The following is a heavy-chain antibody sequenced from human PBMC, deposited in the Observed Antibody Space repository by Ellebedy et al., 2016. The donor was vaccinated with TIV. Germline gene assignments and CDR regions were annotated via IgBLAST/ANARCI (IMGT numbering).Heavy chain of an antibody. CDR3: ARENYYDSSGFDY. V-gene: IGHV4-31*03. CDR1: GGSISSGGYY. Sequence: SETLSLXXTVSGGSISSGGYYWSWIRQHPGKGLEWIGYIYYSGSTYYNPSLKSRVTISVDTSKNQFSLKLSSVTAADTAVYYCARENYYDSSGFDYWGQGTLVTVSS. J-gene: IGHJ4*02. D-gene: IGHD3-22*01. CDR2: IYYSGST.